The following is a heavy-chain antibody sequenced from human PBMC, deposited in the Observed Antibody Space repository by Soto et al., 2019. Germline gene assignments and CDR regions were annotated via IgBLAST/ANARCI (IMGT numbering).Heavy chain of an antibody. Sequence: PGGSLRLSCVGSGFTFGNYAMSWVRQAPGKGLEWVSSITGIDGRTYCADSVKGRFTISRDNPKNTLYLQMNNLRAEDTAMFYCAKDRGPYCSGGICYPPSWFDPWGQGTQVTVSS. V-gene: IGHV3-23*01. CDR3: AKDRGPYCSGGICYPPSWFDP. D-gene: IGHD2-15*01. J-gene: IGHJ5*02. CDR1: GFTFGNYA. CDR2: ITGIDGRT.